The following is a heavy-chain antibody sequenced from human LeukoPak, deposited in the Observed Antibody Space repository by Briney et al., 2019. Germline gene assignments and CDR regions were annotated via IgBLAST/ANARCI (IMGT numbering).Heavy chain of an antibody. CDR2: IYYSGST. V-gene: IGHV4-30-4*02. CDR1: GGSISSGDYY. Sequence: SETLSLTCTVSGGSISSGDYYWSWIRQPPGKGLEWIGYIYYSGSTYYNPSLKSRVTISVDTSKNQFSLKLSSVTAADTAVYYCARGVNSGWSWGKNYYYYGMDVWGQGTTVTVSS. CDR3: ARGVNSGWSWGKNYYYYGMDV. D-gene: IGHD6-19*01. J-gene: IGHJ6*02.